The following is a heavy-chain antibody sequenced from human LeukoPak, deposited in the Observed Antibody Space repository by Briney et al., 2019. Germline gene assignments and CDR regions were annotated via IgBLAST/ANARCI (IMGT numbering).Heavy chain of an antibody. J-gene: IGHJ4*02. D-gene: IGHD7-27*01. CDR2: IRTDGSLT. CDR3: ARDLNWETY. Sequence: PGGSLRLSCAASGFTFSSYWMSWVRQAPGKGLEWVANIRTDGSLTYYVDSVKGRFTISRDNAKNSLYLQMNSLRAEDTAVYYCARDLNWETYWGQGTLVSVSS. CDR1: GFTFSSYW. V-gene: IGHV3-7*01.